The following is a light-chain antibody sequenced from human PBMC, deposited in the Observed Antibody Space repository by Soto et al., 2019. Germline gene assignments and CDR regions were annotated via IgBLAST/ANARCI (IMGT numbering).Light chain of an antibody. V-gene: IGKV3-15*01. CDR1: QSVSNN. Sequence: EIVLTQSPGTLSLSPGERATLSCRASQSVSNNYLAWYQQKPGQSPRLLIYGASTRATGIPARFSGSGSGTEFTLTISSLQSEDFGLYYCHQYNNFWTFGQGTKVDIK. J-gene: IGKJ1*01. CDR3: HQYNNFWT. CDR2: GAS.